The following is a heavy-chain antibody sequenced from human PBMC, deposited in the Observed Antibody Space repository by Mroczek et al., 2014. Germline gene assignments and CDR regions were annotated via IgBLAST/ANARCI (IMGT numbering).Heavy chain of an antibody. D-gene: IGHD6-19*01. CDR1: GFTFSSYA. V-gene: IGHV3-23*04. Sequence: VQLVESGGGLVQPGGSLRLSCAAPGFTFSSYAMSWVRQAPGKGLEWVSAISGSGGSTYYADSVKGRFTISRDNSKNTLYLQMNSLRAEDTAVYYCARDLVAGTAEDSSDYYYGMDVWGQGTTVTVSS. CDR3: ARDLVAGTAEDSSDYYYGMDV. CDR2: ISGSGGST. J-gene: IGHJ6*02.